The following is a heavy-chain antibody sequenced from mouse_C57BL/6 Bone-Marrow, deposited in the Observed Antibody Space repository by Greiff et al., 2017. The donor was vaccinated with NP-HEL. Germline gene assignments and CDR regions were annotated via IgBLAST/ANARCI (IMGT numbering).Heavy chain of an antibody. D-gene: IGHD2-12*01. J-gene: IGHJ3*01. CDR2: ISNGGGST. CDR1: GFTFSDYY. Sequence: EVQRVESGGGLVQPGGSLKLSCAASGFTFSDYYMYWVRQTPEKRLEWVAYISNGGGSTYYPDTVKGRFTISRDNAKNTLYLQMSRLKSEDTAMYYCARRVYAWFAYWGQGTLVTVSA. V-gene: IGHV5-12*01. CDR3: ARRVYAWFAY.